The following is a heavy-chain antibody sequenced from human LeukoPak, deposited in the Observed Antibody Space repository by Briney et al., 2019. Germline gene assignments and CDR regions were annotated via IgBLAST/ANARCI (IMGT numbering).Heavy chain of an antibody. CDR3: ASTYYYGSGRPHYYYYYYMDV. J-gene: IGHJ6*03. D-gene: IGHD3-10*01. V-gene: IGHV1-2*02. CDR2: INPDSGGT. CDR1: GYTFTGYY. Sequence: ASVKVSCKASGYTFTGYYMHWVRQAPGQGLEWMGWINPDSGGTNYAQKFQGRVTMTRDTSISTAYMELSRLRSDDTAVYYCASTYYYGSGRPHYYYYYYMDVWGKGTTVTISS.